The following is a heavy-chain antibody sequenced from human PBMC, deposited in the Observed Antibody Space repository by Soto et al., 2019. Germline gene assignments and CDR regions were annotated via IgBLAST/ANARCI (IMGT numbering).Heavy chain of an antibody. J-gene: IGHJ5*02. CDR2: IIPIFGTA. CDR1: GGTFSSYA. Sequence: SVKVSCKASGGTFSSYAISWVRQAPGQGLEWMGGIIPIFGTANYAQKFQGRVTITADESTSTAYMELSSLRSEDTAVYYCARGQQGLVRSWFDPWGQGTLVTVPS. V-gene: IGHV1-69*13. CDR3: ARGQQGLVRSWFDP. D-gene: IGHD6-19*01.